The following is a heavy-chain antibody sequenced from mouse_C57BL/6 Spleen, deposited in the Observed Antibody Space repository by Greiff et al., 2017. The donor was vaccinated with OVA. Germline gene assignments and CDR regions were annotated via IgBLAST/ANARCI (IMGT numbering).Heavy chain of an antibody. J-gene: IGHJ1*03. V-gene: IGHV1-9*01. Sequence: QVQLQQSGAELMKPGASVKLSCKATGYTFTGYWIEWVKQRPGHGLEWIGEILPGSGSTNYNEKFKGKATFTADTSSNTAYMQLSSLTTEDSAIYYCASLYYYGSSYGYWYCDVWGTGTTVTVSS. CDR1: GYTFTGYW. CDR2: ILPGSGST. D-gene: IGHD1-1*01. CDR3: ASLYYYGSSYGYWYCDV.